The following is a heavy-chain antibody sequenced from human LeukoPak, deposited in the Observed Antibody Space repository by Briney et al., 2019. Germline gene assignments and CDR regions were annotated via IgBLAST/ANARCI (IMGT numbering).Heavy chain of an antibody. J-gene: IGHJ4*02. CDR2: IYHSGST. D-gene: IGHD4-23*01. CDR3: AAGGNPSDFDY. CDR1: GYSISSGYY. V-gene: IGHV4-38-2*01. Sequence: SETLSLTRAVSGYSISSGYYWGWIRQPPGKGLEWIGSIYHSGSTYYNPSLKSRVTISVDTSKNQFSLKLSSVTAADTAVYYCAAGGNPSDFDYWGQGTLVTVSS.